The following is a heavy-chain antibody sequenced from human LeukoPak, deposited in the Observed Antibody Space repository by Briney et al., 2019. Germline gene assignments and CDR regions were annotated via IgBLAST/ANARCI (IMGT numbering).Heavy chain of an antibody. CDR1: GFTFSSYS. Sequence: GGSLRLSCAASGFTFSSYSMNWVRQAPGKGLEWVSSISSSTYIYYADSVKGRFTISRDNAKNSLFLQMNSLRAEDTTVYYCARGSGTGFYTHYYFDYWGQGTLVTVSS. J-gene: IGHJ4*02. CDR3: ARGSGTGFYTHYYFDY. CDR2: ISSSTYI. D-gene: IGHD3/OR15-3a*01. V-gene: IGHV3-21*01.